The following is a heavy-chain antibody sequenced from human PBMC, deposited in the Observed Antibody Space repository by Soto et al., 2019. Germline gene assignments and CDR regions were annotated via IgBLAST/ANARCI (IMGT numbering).Heavy chain of an antibody. Sequence: GSLRLSCAASGFNFRGHAMSWVSQAPGRGLEWVSAISGSGGSTYYADSVKGRFTISRDNSKNTLYLQMNSLRAEDTAVYYCAKPLPHDYWGQGTLVTVSS. V-gene: IGHV3-23*01. CDR3: AKPLPHDY. CDR1: GFNFRGHA. CDR2: ISGSGGST. J-gene: IGHJ4*02.